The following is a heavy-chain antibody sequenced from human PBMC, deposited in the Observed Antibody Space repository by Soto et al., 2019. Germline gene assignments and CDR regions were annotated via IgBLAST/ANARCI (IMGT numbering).Heavy chain of an antibody. CDR3: ACSESIAARAAYYYYGMDV. D-gene: IGHD6-6*01. CDR1: GYTFTSYY. J-gene: IGHJ6*02. CDR2: INPSGGST. Sequence: QVQLVQSGAEVKKPGASVKVSCKASGYTFTSYYMDWVRQAPGQGLEWMGIINPSGGSTSYAQKFQGRVTMTRDTSTSTVYMELSSLRSEDTAVYYCACSESIAARAAYYYYGMDVWGQGTTVTVSS. V-gene: IGHV1-46*01.